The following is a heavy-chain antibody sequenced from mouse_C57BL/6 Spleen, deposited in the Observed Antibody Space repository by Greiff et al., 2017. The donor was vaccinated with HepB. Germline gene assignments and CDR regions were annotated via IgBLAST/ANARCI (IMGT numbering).Heavy chain of an antibody. CDR2: IDPETGGT. D-gene: IGHD1-1*01. Sequence: VQLQQSGAELVRPGASVTLSCKASGYTFTDYEMHWVKQTPVHGLEWIGAIDPETGGTAYNQKFKGKAILTADKSSSTAYMELRSLTSEDSAVYYCTRRDYYGSFDVWGTGTTVTVSS. CDR1: GYTFTDYE. J-gene: IGHJ1*03. CDR3: TRRDYYGSFDV. V-gene: IGHV1-15*01.